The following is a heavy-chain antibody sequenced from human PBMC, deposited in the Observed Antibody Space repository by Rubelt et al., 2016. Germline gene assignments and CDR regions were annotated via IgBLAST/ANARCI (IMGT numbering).Heavy chain of an antibody. CDR1: GLSLSTSGMC. J-gene: IGHJ3*02. Sequence: QVTLRESGPALVKPTQTLTLTCTFSGLSLSTSGMCVSWIRQPPGKALEWLALIDWDDDKYYSTSLKTRLTISKDTSKNQVFLTMTNMEPVDTATYYCARMGYYDSSGYSYDAFDIWGQGTMVTVSS. CDR3: ARMGYYDSSGYSYDAFDI. CDR2: IDWDDDK. V-gene: IGHV2-70*01. D-gene: IGHD3-22*01.